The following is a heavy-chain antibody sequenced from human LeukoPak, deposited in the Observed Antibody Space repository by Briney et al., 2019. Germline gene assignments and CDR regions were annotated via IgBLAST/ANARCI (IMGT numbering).Heavy chain of an antibody. CDR3: AKDRSIGTYYTFDH. D-gene: IGHD1-26*01. J-gene: IGHJ4*02. V-gene: IGHV3-23*01. CDR2: ISGSGGST. CDR1: GFTFSSYG. Sequence: GGTLRLSCAASGFTFSSYGMSWVRQAPGKGLEWVSAISGSGGSTYYADSVKGRFTISRDNSKNSLYLQMNSLTAADTAVYYCAKDRSIGTYYTFDHWGQGTLVTVSS.